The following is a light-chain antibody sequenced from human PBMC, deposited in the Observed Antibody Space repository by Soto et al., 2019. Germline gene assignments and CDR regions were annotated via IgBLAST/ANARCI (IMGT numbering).Light chain of an antibody. CDR1: QSISNW. V-gene: IGKV1-5*01. Sequence: DIQMTQSPSSLSASVGDRVTIACRASQSISNWLAWYQQKPGKAPKLLIYDASSLESGVPSRFSGSGSGTEFTLTISSLQPDDFAVYYCQQRSNRPPWTFGQGTKVDIK. J-gene: IGKJ1*01. CDR2: DAS. CDR3: QQRSNRPPWT.